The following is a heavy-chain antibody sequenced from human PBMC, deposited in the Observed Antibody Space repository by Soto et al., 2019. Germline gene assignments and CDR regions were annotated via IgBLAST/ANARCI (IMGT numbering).Heavy chain of an antibody. D-gene: IGHD6-19*01. CDR3: ARDPGKQWSYGMDV. Sequence: PSETLSLTCTVSGGSISSGGYYWSWIRQHPGKGLEWIGYIYYSGSTYYNPSLKSRVTISVDTSKNQFSLKLSSVTAADTAVYYCARDPGKQWSYGMDVWGQGTTVTVSS. CDR2: IYYSGST. CDR1: GGSISSGGYY. V-gene: IGHV4-31*03. J-gene: IGHJ6*02.